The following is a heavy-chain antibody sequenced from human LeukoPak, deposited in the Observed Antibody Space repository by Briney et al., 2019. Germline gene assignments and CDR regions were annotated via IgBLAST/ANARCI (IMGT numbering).Heavy chain of an antibody. CDR1: GYTFTSYG. CDR2: INPNSGGT. D-gene: IGHD6-6*01. J-gene: IGHJ4*02. Sequence: ASAKVSCKASGYTFTSYGISWVRQAPGQGLEWMGWINPNSGGTNFAQKFQGRVAMTRDTSISTAYMELGSLRSDDTAVYYCARARWQLVPYFDSWGQGTLVTVSS. CDR3: ARARWQLVPYFDS. V-gene: IGHV1-2*02.